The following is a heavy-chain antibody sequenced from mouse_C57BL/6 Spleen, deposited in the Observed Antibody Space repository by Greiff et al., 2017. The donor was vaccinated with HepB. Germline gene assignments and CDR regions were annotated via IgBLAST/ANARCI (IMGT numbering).Heavy chain of an antibody. V-gene: IGHV1-50*01. Sequence: VQLQQPGAELVKPGASVKLSCKASGYTFTSYWMQWVKQRPGQGLEWIGEIDPSDSYTNYNQKFKGKATMTVDTSSSTAYMQLSSLTSEDSAVYYCAPLQLRVCAMDYWGQGTSVTVSS. CDR1: GYTFTSYW. D-gene: IGHD3-2*02. J-gene: IGHJ4*01. CDR2: IDPSDSYT. CDR3: APLQLRVCAMDY.